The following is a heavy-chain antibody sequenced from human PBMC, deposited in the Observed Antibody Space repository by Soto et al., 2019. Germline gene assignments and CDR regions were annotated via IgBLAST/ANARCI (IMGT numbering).Heavy chain of an antibody. J-gene: IGHJ4*02. CDR1: GYTFTSYY. CDR3: SRAPYPDYEDH. D-gene: IGHD4-17*01. CDR2: INPRDATT. Sequence: QVQLVQSGAEVKKPGASVRVSCRTSGYTFTSYYVHWVRQAPGQGLEWMGIINPRDATTAYAPKFQGRVTVTRDTSTSTVYMEVNSLRSEDTAVYYCSRAPYPDYEDHWGQGTLVTVSS. V-gene: IGHV1-46*03.